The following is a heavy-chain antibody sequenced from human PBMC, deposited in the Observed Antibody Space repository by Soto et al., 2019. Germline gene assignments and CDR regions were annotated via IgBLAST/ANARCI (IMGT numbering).Heavy chain of an antibody. CDR2: IWYDVSNK. V-gene: IGHV3-33*01. CDR3: ARDQRGYSYGPLFDY. J-gene: IGHJ4*02. CDR1: GFTFMSYG. Sequence: GGSLILSCAASGFTFMSYGMHWVRQAPGKGLEWVAVIWYDVSNKYYADSVKGRFTISRDNSKNTLYLQMNSLRAEDTAVYYCARDQRGYSYGPLFDYWGQGTLVTVSS. D-gene: IGHD5-18*01.